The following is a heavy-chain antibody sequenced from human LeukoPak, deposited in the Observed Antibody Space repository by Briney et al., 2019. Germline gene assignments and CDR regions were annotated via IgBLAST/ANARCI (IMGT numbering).Heavy chain of an antibody. D-gene: IGHD3-10*01. CDR2: IKSKTAGGTT. CDR1: GFTFSNAW. CDR3: TTDPSVLWFEDYYYMDV. J-gene: IGHJ6*03. V-gene: IGHV3-15*01. Sequence: GGSLRLSCAASGFTFSNAWMSWVRQAPGKGLEWVGRIKSKTAGGTTDYAAPVKGRFTISRDDSKNTLYLQMNSLKTEDTAVYYCTTDPSVLWFEDYYYMDVWGKGTTVTISS.